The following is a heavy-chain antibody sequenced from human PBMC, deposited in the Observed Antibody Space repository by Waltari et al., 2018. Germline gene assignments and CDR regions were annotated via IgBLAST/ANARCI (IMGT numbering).Heavy chain of an antibody. CDR3: ARHGARGGVGGLDY. J-gene: IGHJ4*02. D-gene: IGHD2-15*01. V-gene: IGHV4-38-2*01. Sequence: QVQLQESGPGLVKPSETLSLTCAVSGYSISSGYYWGWIRQPPGKGLEWIGSIYHSGSTYSNPSLKSRVTIAGDTSKNQFSLKLSSVTAADTAVYYCARHGARGGVGGLDYWGQGTLVIVSS. CDR1: GYSISSGYY. CDR2: IYHSGST.